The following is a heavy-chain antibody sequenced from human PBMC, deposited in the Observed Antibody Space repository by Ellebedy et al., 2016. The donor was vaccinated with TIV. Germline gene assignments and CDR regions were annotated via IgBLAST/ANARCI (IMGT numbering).Heavy chain of an antibody. CDR2: IKQDGSEK. Sequence: GGSLRLXXAASGFTFSSYWMSWVRQAPGKGLEWVANIKQDGSEKYYVDSVKGRFTISRDNAKNSLYLQMNSLRAEDTAVYYCASHEGSYYYYYMDVWGKGTTVTVSS. J-gene: IGHJ6*03. D-gene: IGHD3-10*01. V-gene: IGHV3-7*01. CDR1: GFTFSSYW. CDR3: ASHEGSYYYYYMDV.